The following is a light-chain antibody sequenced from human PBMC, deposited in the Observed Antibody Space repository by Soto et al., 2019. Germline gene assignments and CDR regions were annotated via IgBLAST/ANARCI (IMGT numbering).Light chain of an antibody. J-gene: IGKJ5*01. CDR3: QQRDSGVT. CDR2: DAS. V-gene: IGKV3-11*01. CDR1: ASISTY. Sequence: EIVFTQSPATLSLSPGERATLSCRASASISTYLCWYQQKPGQPPRPLIYDASNSATGIPARFSGSGSGTDITLAISSLETEDSAVSFCQQRDSGVTFGQGTRMQIK.